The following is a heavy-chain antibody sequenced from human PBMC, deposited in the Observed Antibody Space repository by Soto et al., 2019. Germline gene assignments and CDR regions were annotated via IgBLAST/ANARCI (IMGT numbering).Heavy chain of an antibody. V-gene: IGHV4-59*01. CDR3: ARGTSWQLPFDY. CDR1: SDSISSYY. J-gene: IGHJ4*02. CDR2: ISYSGST. D-gene: IGHD6-13*01. Sequence: SETLSLTCTVSSDSISSYYWSWIRQPPGKRLEWIGYISYSGSTDYNPSLKSRVTISGDTSKNQFSLKVSSVTAVDTAVYYCARGTSWQLPFDYWGQGTLVTVSS.